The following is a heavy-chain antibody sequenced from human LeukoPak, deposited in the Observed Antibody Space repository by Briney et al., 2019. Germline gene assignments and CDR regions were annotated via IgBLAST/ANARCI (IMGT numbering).Heavy chain of an antibody. J-gene: IGHJ6*02. CDR3: ARDLHGMDV. CDR1: GDSISSYY. Sequence: SETLSLTCTVSGDSISSYYWSWIRQPPGKGLEWIGYIYYSGSTNYNPSLKSRVTISVDTSKNQFSLKLSSVTAADTAVYYCARDLHGMDVWGQGTTVTVSS. V-gene: IGHV4-59*01. CDR2: IYYSGST.